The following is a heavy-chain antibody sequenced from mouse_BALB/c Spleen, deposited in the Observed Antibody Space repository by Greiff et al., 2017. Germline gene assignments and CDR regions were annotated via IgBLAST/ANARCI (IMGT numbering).Heavy chain of an antibody. D-gene: IGHD3-1*01. CDR2: ISYSGST. J-gene: IGHJ4*01. Sequence: EVQLQESGPGLVKPSQSLSLTCTVTGYSITSDYAWNWIRQFPGNKLEWMGYISYSGSTSYNPSLKSRISITRDTSKNQFFLQLNSVTTEDTATYCCARSGEAMDDWGQGTSVTVSS. CDR3: ARSGEAMDD. V-gene: IGHV3-2*02. CDR1: GYSITSDYA.